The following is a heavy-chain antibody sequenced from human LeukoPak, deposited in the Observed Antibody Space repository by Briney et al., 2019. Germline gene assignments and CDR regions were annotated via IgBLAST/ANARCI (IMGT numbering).Heavy chain of an antibody. J-gene: IGHJ5*02. Sequence: SETLSLTCTVSGGSIRSSYYCWGWIRQPPGKGLEWIGSIYDSGSTYYNPSLKSRVTISVDTSKNQFSLKLNSVTAADTAVYYCARAFWSGYPRSRFDPWGQGTLVTVSS. D-gene: IGHD3-3*01. CDR1: GGSIRSSYYC. CDR3: ARAFWSGYPRSRFDP. CDR2: IYDSGST. V-gene: IGHV4-39*01.